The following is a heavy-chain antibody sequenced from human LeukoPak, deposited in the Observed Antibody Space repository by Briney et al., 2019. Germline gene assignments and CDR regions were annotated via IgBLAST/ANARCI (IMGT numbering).Heavy chain of an antibody. CDR3: AKEHCSSTSCHMGGYHFDY. V-gene: IGHV3-11*06. Sequence: GRFTISRHNAKNSLYLQMNSLRSEDTAVYYCAKEHCSSTSCHMGGYHFDYWGQGTLVTVSS. D-gene: IGHD2-2*01. J-gene: IGHJ4*02.